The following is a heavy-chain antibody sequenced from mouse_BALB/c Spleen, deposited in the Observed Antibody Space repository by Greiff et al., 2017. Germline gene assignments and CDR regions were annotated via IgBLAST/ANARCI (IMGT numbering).Heavy chain of an antibody. J-gene: IGHJ2*01. D-gene: IGHD1-2*01. CDR1: GFTFNTYA. V-gene: IGHV10-1*02. CDR3: VRQGITTAFDY. Sequence: EVQVVESGGGLVQPKGSLKLSCAASGFTFNTYAMNWVRQAPGKGLEWVARIRSKSNNYATYYADSVKDRFTISRDDSQSMLYLQMNNLKTEDTAMYYCVRQGITTAFDYWGQGTTLTVSS. CDR2: IRSKSNNYAT.